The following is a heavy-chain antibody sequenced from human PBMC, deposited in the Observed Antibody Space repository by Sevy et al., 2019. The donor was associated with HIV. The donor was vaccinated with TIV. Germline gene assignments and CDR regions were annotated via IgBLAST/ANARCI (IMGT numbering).Heavy chain of an antibody. Sequence: GGSLRLSCAASGFTFGTYDMHWVRQAPGKGLEWVAIISYDGSYRYYADSVRGRFSMSRDNSKNTMYLQMSGLLIEDTAVYYCAKNRPPGGSLFSRHGMDVWGRRTTVTVSS. J-gene: IGHJ6*02. V-gene: IGHV3-30*18. CDR3: AKNRPPGGSLFSRHGMDV. CDR1: GFTFGTYD. CDR2: ISYDGSYR. D-gene: IGHD3-16*01.